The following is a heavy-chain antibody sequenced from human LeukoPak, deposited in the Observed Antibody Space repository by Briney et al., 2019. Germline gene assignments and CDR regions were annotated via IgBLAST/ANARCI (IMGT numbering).Heavy chain of an antibody. J-gene: IGHJ6*02. CDR1: EYTFTGYY. Sequence: ASVKVSCKASEYTFTGYYMHWVRQAPGQGLEWMGWINPNSGGTNYAQKFQGRVTMTRDTSISTAYMELSRLRSDDTAVYYCARAAAMVRGVILGGMDVWGQGTTVTVSS. CDR2: INPNSGGT. V-gene: IGHV1-2*02. D-gene: IGHD3-10*01. CDR3: ARAAAMVRGVILGGMDV.